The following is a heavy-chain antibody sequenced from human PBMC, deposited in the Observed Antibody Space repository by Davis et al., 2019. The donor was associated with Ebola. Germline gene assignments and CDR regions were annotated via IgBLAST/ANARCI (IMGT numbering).Heavy chain of an antibody. CDR3: VVRDERALGY. CDR1: AFTITRYF. Sequence: ESLSLSCIVSAFTITRYFLSLVRQAPGKGVEWVANIKQDGSEKYYMDSVKGRFTISRENDKNSLNLQMNSLRVEDTAVYYCVVRDERALGYWGQGTLVTVSS. V-gene: IGHV3-7*01. CDR2: IKQDGSEK. D-gene: IGHD2-8*01. J-gene: IGHJ4*02.